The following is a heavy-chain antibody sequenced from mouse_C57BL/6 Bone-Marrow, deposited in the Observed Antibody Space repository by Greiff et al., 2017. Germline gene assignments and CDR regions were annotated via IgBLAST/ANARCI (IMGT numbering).Heavy chain of an antibody. CDR1: GFSLTSYG. D-gene: IGHD1-1*01. Sequence: VHLVESGPGLVQPSQSLSITCTVSGFSLTSYGVHWVRQSPGKGLEWLGVIWSGGSTDYNAAFISRLSISKDNSKSQVFFKMNSLQADDTAIYYCARDPYYYGTFYYAMDYWGQGTSVTVSS. J-gene: IGHJ4*01. CDR3: ARDPYYYGTFYYAMDY. CDR2: IWSGGST. V-gene: IGHV2-2*01.